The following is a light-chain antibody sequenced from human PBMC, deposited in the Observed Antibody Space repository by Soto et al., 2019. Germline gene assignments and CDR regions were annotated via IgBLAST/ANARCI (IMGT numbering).Light chain of an antibody. J-gene: IGKJ5*01. CDR1: QSVGSY. V-gene: IGKV3-11*01. CDR2: DAS. CDR3: QQRSNWPIT. Sequence: EIVLTQSPVTLSLSPGERATLSCRASQSVGSYLAWYQQEPGQAPRLLIYDASNRATGIPARFSGSGSGTDFTLTISSLEPEDFAVYYCQQRSNWPITFGQGTRLEIK.